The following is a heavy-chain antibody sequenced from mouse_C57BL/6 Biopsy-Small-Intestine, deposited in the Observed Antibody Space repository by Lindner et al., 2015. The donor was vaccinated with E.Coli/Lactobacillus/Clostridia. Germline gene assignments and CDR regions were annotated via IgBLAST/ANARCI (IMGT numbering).Heavy chain of an antibody. D-gene: IGHD4-1*01. J-gene: IGHJ2*01. CDR1: GYAFSSFW. CDR2: IYPGDGET. Sequence: VQLQESGAELVKPGASVKISCKASGYAFSSFWMNWVKERPGKGLEWIGQIYPGDGETKYNGKFKGKATLTADESSSTAYMQLSSLTSEDSAVYFCSKDWGDSWGQGTTLTVSS. V-gene: IGHV1-80*01. CDR3: SKDWGDS.